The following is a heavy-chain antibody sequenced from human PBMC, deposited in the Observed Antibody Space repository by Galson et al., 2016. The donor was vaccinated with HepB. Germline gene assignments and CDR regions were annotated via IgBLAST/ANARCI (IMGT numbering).Heavy chain of an antibody. V-gene: IGHV3-30*18. CDR1: GFTFSSHG. CDR2: ISYDGDKK. CDR3: AKDLTTVYYGSGSYHNEPFDY. J-gene: IGHJ4*02. D-gene: IGHD3-10*01. Sequence: SLRLSCAASGFTFSSHGMHWGRQARGKGWGWVAVISYDGDKKYYADSVKGRFTISRDNSKNTLYLQMISLRAEDSALYYCAKDLTTVYYGSGSYHNEPFDYWGQGTLVAVSS.